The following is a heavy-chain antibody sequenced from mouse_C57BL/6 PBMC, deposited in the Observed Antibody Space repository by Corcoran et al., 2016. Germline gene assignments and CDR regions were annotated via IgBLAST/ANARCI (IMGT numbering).Heavy chain of an antibody. J-gene: IGHJ1*03. V-gene: IGHV1-76*01. Sequence: QVQLKQSGAELVRPGASVKLSCKASGYTFTDYYINWVKQRPGQGLEWIARIYPGSGNTYYNEKFKGKATLTAEKSSSTAYMQLSSLTSEDSAVYFGARLYSRSDFDVWGTGTTVTVSS. CDR2: IYPGSGNT. CDR1: GYTFTDYY. CDR3: ARLYSRSDFDV.